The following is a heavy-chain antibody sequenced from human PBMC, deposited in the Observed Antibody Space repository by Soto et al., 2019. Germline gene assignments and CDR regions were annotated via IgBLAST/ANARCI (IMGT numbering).Heavy chain of an antibody. CDR1: GYTFTSYY. V-gene: IGHV1-46*01. Sequence: GASLKVSCKASGYTFTSYYMHWVRQAPGQGLEWMGIINPSGGSTSYAQKFQGRVTMTRDTSTSTVYMELSSLRSEDTAVYYCARDFTMIVVDPTHMDVWGQGTTVTVSS. D-gene: IGHD3-22*01. CDR3: ARDFTMIVVDPTHMDV. CDR2: INPSGGST. J-gene: IGHJ6*02.